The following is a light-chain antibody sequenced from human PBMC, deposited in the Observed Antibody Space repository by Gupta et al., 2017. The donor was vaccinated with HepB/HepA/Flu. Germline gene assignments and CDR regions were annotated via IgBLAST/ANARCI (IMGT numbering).Light chain of an antibody. CDR1: NIGSKS. V-gene: IGLV3-21*02. CDR2: DDS. J-gene: IGLJ2*01. Sequence: SYVLTQPPSVSVAPGQTARITCGGTNIGSKSVHWYQQKPGQAPVLVVYDDSDRPSGIPERFSGSNSGNTATLTSSRVEAGDEADYYCQVWDSSSDHPVFGGGTKLTVL. CDR3: QVWDSSSDHPV.